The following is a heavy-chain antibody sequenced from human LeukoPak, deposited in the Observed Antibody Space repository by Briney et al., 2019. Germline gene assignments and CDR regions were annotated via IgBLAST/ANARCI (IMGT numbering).Heavy chain of an antibody. Sequence: GGSLRLSCAASGFTFSSYAMSWVRQAPGKGLEWVPAISGSGGSTYYADSVKGRFTISRDNARNSLFLQMHSLRAEDTAVYYCTRSPQYCGSDCYSDYWGQGTLVTVSS. V-gene: IGHV3-23*01. J-gene: IGHJ4*02. D-gene: IGHD2-21*02. CDR1: GFTFSSYA. CDR3: TRSPQYCGSDCYSDY. CDR2: ISGSGGST.